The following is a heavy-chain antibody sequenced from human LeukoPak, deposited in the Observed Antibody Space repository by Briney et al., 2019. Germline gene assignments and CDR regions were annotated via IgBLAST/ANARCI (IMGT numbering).Heavy chain of an antibody. V-gene: IGHV4-4*07. CDR3: ARGRYCSADTCYGGDAFDI. J-gene: IGHJ3*02. CDR1: GGSINNYY. Sequence: SETLSLTCTVSGGSINNYYWSWIRQPAGKGLEWIGRIYTRGSTNYNPSLKSRVTMSVDTSKNQFSLKLSSVTAADTAVYYCARGRYCSADTCYGGDAFDIWGQGTMVSVSS. CDR2: IYTRGST. D-gene: IGHD2-15*01.